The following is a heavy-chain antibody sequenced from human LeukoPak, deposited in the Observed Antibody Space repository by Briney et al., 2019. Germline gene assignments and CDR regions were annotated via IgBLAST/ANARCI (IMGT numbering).Heavy chain of an antibody. D-gene: IGHD4-17*01. CDR3: ARRAMTTENWFDP. CDR2: IIPIFGTA. Sequence: GASVKVSCKASGGTFSSYAISWVRQAPGQGLEWMGGIIPIFGTANYAQKFQGRVTITADKSTSTAYMELSSLRSEDTAVYYCARRAMTTENWFDPWGQGTLVTVSS. J-gene: IGHJ5*02. V-gene: IGHV1-69*06. CDR1: GGTFSSYA.